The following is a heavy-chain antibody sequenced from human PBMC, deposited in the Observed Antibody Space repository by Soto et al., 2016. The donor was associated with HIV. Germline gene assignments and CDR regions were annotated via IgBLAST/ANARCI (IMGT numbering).Heavy chain of an antibody. J-gene: IGHJ6*03. D-gene: IGHD3-9*01. CDR2: IYYSGSA. CDR3: ARVSGDHDILTGRQSEYFMDV. V-gene: IGHV4-59*12. CDR1: GSSINKYY. Sequence: QVQLEESGPGVVKPSETLSLTCNVSGSSINKYYWTWIRQPPGKGLEWIGHIYYSGSANYNVSLKSRVTMFVDTIKNQMSLNVKSVTAADTAIYYCARVSGDHDILTGRQSEYFMDVWGKGTIVTVSS.